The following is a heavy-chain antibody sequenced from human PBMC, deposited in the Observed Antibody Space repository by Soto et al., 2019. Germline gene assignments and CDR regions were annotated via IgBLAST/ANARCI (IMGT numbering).Heavy chain of an antibody. D-gene: IGHD6-13*01. CDR3: AKTHTAAADTAWFDP. J-gene: IGHJ5*02. CDR1: GFTFNNYA. V-gene: IGHV3-23*01. CDR2: ISDTGGST. Sequence: EVQLLESGGGLVQPGGSLRLSCAASGFTFNNYAVTWVRQAPGKGLEWVSAISDTGGSTYYADSVKGRFTNSRDNSKNTRFLQRTGLRAVDTAVYFCAKTHTAAADTAWFDPWGQGTLVTVSS.